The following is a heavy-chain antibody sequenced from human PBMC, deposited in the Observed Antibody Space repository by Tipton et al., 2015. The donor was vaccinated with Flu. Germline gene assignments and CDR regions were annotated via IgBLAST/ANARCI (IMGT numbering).Heavy chain of an antibody. D-gene: IGHD6-13*01. CDR2: IYPGDSDT. V-gene: IGHV5-51*01. Sequence: VQLVQSGAEVKKPGESLKISCKGSGYSFTSYWIGWVRQMPGKGLEWMGIIYPGDSDTRYSPSFQGQVTISADKSISTAYLQWSSLKASDTAMYYCVRHPPQIARPAAAGTKAFDIWGQGTMVTVSS. J-gene: IGHJ3*02. CDR1: GYSFTSYW. CDR3: VRHPPQIARPAAAGTKAFDI.